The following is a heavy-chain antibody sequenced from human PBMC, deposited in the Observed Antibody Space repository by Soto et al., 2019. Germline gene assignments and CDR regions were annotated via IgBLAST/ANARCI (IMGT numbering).Heavy chain of an antibody. CDR3: ARALTNYYDSCGYYSGNWFDP. V-gene: IGHV3-30-3*01. J-gene: IGHJ5*02. D-gene: IGHD3-22*01. CDR2: ISYDGSNK. Sequence: GGSLRLSCAASGFTFSSYAMHWVRQAPGKGLEWVAVISYDGSNKYYADSVKGRFTISRDNSKNTLYLQMNSLRAEDTAVYYCARALTNYYDSCGYYSGNWFDPWGQGTLVTVSS. CDR1: GFTFSSYA.